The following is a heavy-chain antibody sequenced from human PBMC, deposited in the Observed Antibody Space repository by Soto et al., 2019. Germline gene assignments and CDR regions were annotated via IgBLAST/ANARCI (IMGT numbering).Heavy chain of an antibody. V-gene: IGHV4-39*01. CDR1: GGSISSSSYY. Sequence: PSEPLSLTCTVSGGSISSSSYYWGWLRQPPGKGLDWSGSIYYSGGTYYNPALKRRVTISVVTSKNRPALTVSSVFAVGTAVHYCARHDLVDYGHYNNRFDYWGQGALVTVSS. CDR3: ARHDLVDYGHYNNRFDY. J-gene: IGHJ4*02. CDR2: IYYSGGT. D-gene: IGHD3-9*01.